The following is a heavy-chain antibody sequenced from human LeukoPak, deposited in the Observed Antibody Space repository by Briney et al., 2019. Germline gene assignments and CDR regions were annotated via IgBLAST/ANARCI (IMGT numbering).Heavy chain of an antibody. V-gene: IGHV1-2*06. D-gene: IGHD3-10*01. J-gene: IGHJ3*02. CDR2: INPNSGGT. CDR3: ARDAPVVLWFGELRVGAFDI. Sequence: GASVKVSCKASGYTFTGYYMHWVRQAPGQGLEWMGRINPNSGGTNYAQKFQGRVTMTRDTSISTAYMELSRLRSDDTAVYYCARDAPVVLWFGELRVGAFDIWGQGTMVTVSS. CDR1: GYTFTGYY.